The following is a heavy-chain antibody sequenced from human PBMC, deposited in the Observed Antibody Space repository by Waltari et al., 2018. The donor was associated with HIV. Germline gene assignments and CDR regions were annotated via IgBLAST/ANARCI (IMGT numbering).Heavy chain of an antibody. D-gene: IGHD2-15*01. CDR2: MYHSGST. CDR1: GGSISSYNW. Sequence: QVQLQESGPGLVKTSETLSRTGAVPGGSISSYNWWSWVRQPPGTGLEWIGEMYHSGSTNYNSALKSRVTISVDKSKNQFSLKLNSVTAADTAIYYCARAVSGGHGSSWLDPWGQGILVTVSS. CDR3: ARAVSGGHGSSWLDP. V-gene: IGHV4-4*02. J-gene: IGHJ5*02.